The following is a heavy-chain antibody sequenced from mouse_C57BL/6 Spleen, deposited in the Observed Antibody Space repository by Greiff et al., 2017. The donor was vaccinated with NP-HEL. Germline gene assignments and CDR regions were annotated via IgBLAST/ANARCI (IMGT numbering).Heavy chain of an antibody. Sequence: DVMLVESGGGLVKPGGSLKLSCAASGFTFSDYGMHWVRQAPEKGLEWVAYISSGSSTIYYADTVKGRFTISRDNAKNTLFLQMTSLRAEDTAMDYGARRGVGRGWFAYWGQGTLVTVSA. J-gene: IGHJ3*01. CDR1: GFTFSDYG. D-gene: IGHD4-1*01. CDR2: ISSGSSTI. V-gene: IGHV5-17*01. CDR3: ARRGVGRGWFAY.